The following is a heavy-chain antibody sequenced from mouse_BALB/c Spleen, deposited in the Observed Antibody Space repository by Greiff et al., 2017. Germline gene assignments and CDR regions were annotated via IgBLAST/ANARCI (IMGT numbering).Heavy chain of an antibody. CDR3: ARSTV. J-gene: IGHJ2*01. CDR1: GFTFSSYG. CDR2: INSNGGST. D-gene: IGHD1-1*01. V-gene: IGHV5-6-3*01. Sequence: DVMLVESGGGLVQPGGSLKLSCAASGFTFSSYGMSWVRQTPDKRLELVATINSNGGSTYYPDSVKGRFTISRDNAKNTLYLQMSSLKSEDTAMYYCARSTVWGQGTTLTVSA.